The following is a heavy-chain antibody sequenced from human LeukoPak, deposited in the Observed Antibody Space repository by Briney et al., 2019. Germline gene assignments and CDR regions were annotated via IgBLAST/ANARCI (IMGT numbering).Heavy chain of an antibody. CDR2: FDRGSLDT. D-gene: IGHD3-22*01. CDR3: ARRGYESSGPKYYFDH. J-gene: IGHJ4*02. Sequence: PGGSLRLSCAASGFTLSDYPMTWVRQAPGKGLQWVSLFDRGSLDTYYADSVRGRFTVSRDYDKNTLYLQMNSLRAEDTAVYYCARRGYESSGPKYYFDHWGQGILVTVSS. V-gene: IGHV3-23*01. CDR1: GFTLSDYP.